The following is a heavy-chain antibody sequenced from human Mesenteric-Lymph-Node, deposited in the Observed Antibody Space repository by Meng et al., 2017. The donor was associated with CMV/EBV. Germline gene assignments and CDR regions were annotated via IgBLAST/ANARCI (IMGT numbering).Heavy chain of an antibody. CDR1: GGSFSGYY. V-gene: IGHV4-34*01. CDR2: IYYSGSA. Sequence: GSLRLSCAVYGGSFSGYYWSWIRQPPGKGLEWIGNIYYSGSANYNPSLKSRVTISVDTSKNQFSLKLSSVTAADTAVYYCARLKEDYGMDVWGQGTTVTVSS. J-gene: IGHJ6*02. CDR3: ARLKEDYGMDV.